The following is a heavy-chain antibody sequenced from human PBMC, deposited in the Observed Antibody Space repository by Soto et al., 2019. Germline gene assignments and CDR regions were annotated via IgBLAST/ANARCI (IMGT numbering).Heavy chain of an antibody. CDR1: GYTFTGYY. CDR2: INPNSGGT. CDR3: ARDVGYHYDGSPSGQFDF. V-gene: IGHV1-2*02. J-gene: IGHJ4*02. Sequence: ASVKVSCKASGYTFTGYYMHWVRQAPGQGLEWMGWINPNSGGTNYAQKFQGRVTMTRDTSISTAYMELSRLRSDDTAVYYCARDVGYHYDGSPSGQFDFWGQGTLVTVSS. D-gene: IGHD3-22*01.